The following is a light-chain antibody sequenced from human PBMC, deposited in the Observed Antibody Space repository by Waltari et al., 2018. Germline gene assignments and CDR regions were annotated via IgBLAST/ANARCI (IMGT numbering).Light chain of an antibody. J-gene: IGLJ3*02. CDR3: CSYAGSRTWV. V-gene: IGLV2-23*02. Sequence: QSALTQPASVSGSPGQSISISCIGTSSDIGTFNLVSWYLQYPGTAPKLLIFDVSQRPYGVSNRFSGSKSGTTASLTISGLQAEDEAIYYCCSYAGSRTWVFGGGAKLTVL. CDR2: DVS. CDR1: SSDIGTFNL.